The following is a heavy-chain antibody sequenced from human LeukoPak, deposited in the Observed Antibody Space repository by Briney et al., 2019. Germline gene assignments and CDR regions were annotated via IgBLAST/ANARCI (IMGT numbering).Heavy chain of an antibody. CDR3: ARDRVGSGWPRPYYFEV. Sequence: ASVKVSCKASGYTLTGYYLHGVRQAPGQGLEWMGWINPNTGATHSAQKFQGRITMTRDSSISTAYMDLSRLRSDDTAVYYCARDRVGSGWPRPYYFEVWGQGTLVTVSS. CDR2: INPNTGAT. J-gene: IGHJ4*02. CDR1: GYTLTGYY. V-gene: IGHV1-2*02. D-gene: IGHD6-19*01.